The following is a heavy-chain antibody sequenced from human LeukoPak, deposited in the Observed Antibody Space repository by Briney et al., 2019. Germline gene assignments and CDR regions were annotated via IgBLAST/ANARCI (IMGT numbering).Heavy chain of an antibody. Sequence: GGSLRLSCAASGFTFSSYAMSWVRQAPGKVLEWVSAISGSGGSTYYADSVKGRFTISRDNSKNTLYLQMNSLRAEDTAVYHCANGRIANTYDYWGQGTLVTVSS. CDR3: ANGRIANTYDY. CDR1: GFTFSSYA. V-gene: IGHV3-23*01. CDR2: ISGSGGST. J-gene: IGHJ4*02. D-gene: IGHD6-13*01.